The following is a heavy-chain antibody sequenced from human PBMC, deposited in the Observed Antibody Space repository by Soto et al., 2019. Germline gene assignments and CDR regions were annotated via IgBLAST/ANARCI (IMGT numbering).Heavy chain of an antibody. D-gene: IGHD3-10*01. CDR3: AKDHMVRGVRPYYFDY. J-gene: IGHJ4*02. V-gene: IGHV3-23*01. CDR2: ISGSGGST. CDR1: GFTFSNYA. Sequence: PGGSLRLSCAASGFTFSNYAMTWVRQAPGKGLEWVSAISGSGGSTYYADSVKGRFTISRDNSKNTLYLQMNSLRAEDTAVYYCAKDHMVRGVRPYYFDYWGQGTLVTVSS.